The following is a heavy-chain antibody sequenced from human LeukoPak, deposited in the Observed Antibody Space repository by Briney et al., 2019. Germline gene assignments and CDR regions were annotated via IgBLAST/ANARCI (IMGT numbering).Heavy chain of an antibody. Sequence: AASVKVSCKASGYTFTSYYMHWVRQAPGQGLEWMGGIIPIFGTTNYAQKFQGRVTITADKSTTTVYMELSSLRSEDTAVYYCARPRFPYYRLSGPDYYYMDVWGKGTTVTVSS. CDR3: ARPRFPYYRLSGPDYYYMDV. V-gene: IGHV1-69*06. D-gene: IGHD2-21*01. CDR2: IIPIFGTT. J-gene: IGHJ6*03. CDR1: GYTFTSYY.